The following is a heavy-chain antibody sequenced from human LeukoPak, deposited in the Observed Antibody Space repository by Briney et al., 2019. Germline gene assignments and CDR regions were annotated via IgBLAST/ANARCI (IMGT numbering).Heavy chain of an antibody. D-gene: IGHD2-2*01. V-gene: IGHV3-21*04. CDR2: ISSSSSYI. Sequence: GGSLRLSCAASGFTFSSYSMNWVRQAPGKGLEWVSSISSSSSYIYYADSVKGRFTISRDNSKNSLYLQTNSLRTEDTALYYCAKGPPGDIVVVPAAMQFDYWGQGTLVTVSS. J-gene: IGHJ4*02. CDR3: AKGPPGDIVVVPAAMQFDY. CDR1: GFTFSSYS.